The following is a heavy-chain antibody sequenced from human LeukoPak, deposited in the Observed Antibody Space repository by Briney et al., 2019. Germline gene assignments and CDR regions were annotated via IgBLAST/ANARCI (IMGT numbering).Heavy chain of an antibody. CDR3: ARETYYYYSSGYTIGNSFDI. J-gene: IGHJ3*02. Sequence: PSETLSLTCTVPGGSIYNNYWSWIRQPAGKGLEWIGRIHSGGSTHYNPSLRGRGTISVDASKNQSSLNLSSVTAADTVVYFCARETYYYYSSGYTIGNSFDIWGQGTMVTVSS. CDR1: GGSIYNNY. CDR2: IHSGGST. D-gene: IGHD3-22*01. V-gene: IGHV4-4*07.